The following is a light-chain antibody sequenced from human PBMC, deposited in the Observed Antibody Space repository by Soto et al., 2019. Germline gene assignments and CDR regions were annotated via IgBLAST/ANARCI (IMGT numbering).Light chain of an antibody. V-gene: IGLV2-8*01. CDR2: EVV. CDR3: KSYAGSNTYV. Sequence: QSVLTQPPSASGSPGESVTISCTGTKSDIGVYDFVSWYQQHPGKAPRLIIYEVVQRPSGVPDRFSGSKSGNTASLTVSGLQAADEADYFCKSYAGSNTYVFGSGTQVTVL. CDR1: KSDIGVYDF. J-gene: IGLJ1*01.